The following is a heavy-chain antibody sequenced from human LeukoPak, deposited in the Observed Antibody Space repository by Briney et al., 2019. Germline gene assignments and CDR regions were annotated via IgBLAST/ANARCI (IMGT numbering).Heavy chain of an antibody. D-gene: IGHD3-10*01. CDR2: IYHSGST. Sequence: SQTLSLTCTVSGGSISSGGYYWSWIRQPPGKGLEWIGYIYHSGSTYYNPSLKSRVTISVDRSKNQFSLKLSSVTAADTAVYYCAREQYYYGSGSYLAPYYMDVWGKGTTVTVSS. CDR3: AREQYYYGSGSYLAPYYMDV. J-gene: IGHJ6*03. CDR1: GGSISSGGYY. V-gene: IGHV4-30-2*01.